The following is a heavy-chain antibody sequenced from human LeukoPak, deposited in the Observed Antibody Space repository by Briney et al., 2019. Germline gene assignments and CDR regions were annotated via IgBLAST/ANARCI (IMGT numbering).Heavy chain of an antibody. CDR2: IYYSGRT. J-gene: IGHJ4*02. D-gene: IGHD2-2*01. Sequence: SETLSLTCTVSGGSISSHYWNWIRQPPGKGLEWIGYIYYSGRTNYNPSLKSRVTISLDTSKSQFSLKLTSVSAADTAVYHCARGRTGAAALDFWGPGTLVTVSS. V-gene: IGHV4-59*11. CDR3: ARGRTGAAALDF. CDR1: GGSISSHY.